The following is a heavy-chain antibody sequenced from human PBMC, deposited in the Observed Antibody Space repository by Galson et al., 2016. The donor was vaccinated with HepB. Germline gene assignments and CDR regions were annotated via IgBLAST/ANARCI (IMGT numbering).Heavy chain of an antibody. Sequence: QSGAEVKKPGESLRISCKGSGYSFTSYWITWVRQMPGKGLEWMGRIDPSDSYTNYSPSFQGHVTISADKSISTAYLQWSSLKASDTAMYYCARQLGIDFPDVSSDLCDRCALVTVSS. CDR3: ARQLGIDFPDVSSDL. CDR1: GYSFTSYW. CDR2: IDPSDSYT. J-gene: IGHJ2*01. V-gene: IGHV5-10-1*01. D-gene: IGHD1-1*01.